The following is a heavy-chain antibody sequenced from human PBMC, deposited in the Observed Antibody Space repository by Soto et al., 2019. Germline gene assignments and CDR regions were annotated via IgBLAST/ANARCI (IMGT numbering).Heavy chain of an antibody. CDR1: GGSFSGYY. J-gene: IGHJ4*02. Sequence: QVQLQQWGAGLLKPSETLSLTCAVYGGSFSGYYWSWIRQPPGKGLEWIGEINHSGSTNYNPSLKSRVTISVDTSKNQFSLKLSSVTAADTAVYYCARGLIGSSRRGNLDYWGQGTLVTVSS. D-gene: IGHD6-13*01. CDR2: INHSGST. CDR3: ARGLIGSSRRGNLDY. V-gene: IGHV4-34*01.